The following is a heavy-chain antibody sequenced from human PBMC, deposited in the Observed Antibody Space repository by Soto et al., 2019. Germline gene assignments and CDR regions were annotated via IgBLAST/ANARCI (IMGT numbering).Heavy chain of an antibody. V-gene: IGHV4-59*08. CDR3: AAMYDFWSGYYRV. J-gene: IGHJ4*02. D-gene: IGHD3-3*01. Sequence: SETLSLTCTVSGGSISSYYWSWIRQPPGKGLEWIGYIYYSGSTNYNPSLKSRVTISVDTSKNQFSLKLSSVTAADTAVYYCAAMYDFWSGYYRVWGQGTLVTVSS. CDR1: GGSISSYY. CDR2: IYYSGST.